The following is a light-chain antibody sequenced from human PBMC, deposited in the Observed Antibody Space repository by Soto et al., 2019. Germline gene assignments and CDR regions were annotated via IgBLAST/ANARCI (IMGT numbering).Light chain of an antibody. J-gene: IGLJ1*01. CDR3: SSYAASSDDV. V-gene: IGLV2-8*01. Sequence: QSVLTQPPSASGSPGQSVAISCTGTSSDVGGYNSVSWYQQHPGKAPKLMIYEVSKRPSGVPDRFSGSKSGNTASLTVSGLQAEDEADYYCSSYAASSDDVFGTGTKVTVL. CDR2: EVS. CDR1: SSDVGGYNS.